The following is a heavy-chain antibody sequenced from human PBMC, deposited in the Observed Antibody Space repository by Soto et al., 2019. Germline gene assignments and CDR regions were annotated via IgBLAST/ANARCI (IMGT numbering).Heavy chain of an antibody. D-gene: IGHD2-21*01. CDR3: AKDLWAPDINWFVP. V-gene: IGHV3-23*01. CDR1: GFTFSSYA. Sequence: PGGSLRLSCAASGFTFSSYAMNWVRQAPGKGLEWVSAVSGSGGSTYYADSVKGRFTISRDNSKNTLYLQMNSLRAEDTALYYCAKDLWAPDINWFVPWGPGTLLTVSS. CDR2: VSGSGGST. J-gene: IGHJ5*02.